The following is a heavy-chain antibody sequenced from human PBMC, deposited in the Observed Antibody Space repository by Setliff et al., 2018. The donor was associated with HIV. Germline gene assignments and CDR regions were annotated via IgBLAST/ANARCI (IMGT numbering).Heavy chain of an antibody. CDR1: GDSISNYY. D-gene: IGHD3-22*01. Sequence: PSETLSLTCTVSGDSISNYYWSWVRQPPGKGLEWIGYIYTSGSTNYNPSLKSRVTISVDTSKNQFSLKASDTAMYYCARSLCYYDSCGYYYNNWGQGTLVTVSS. V-gene: IGHV4-4*09. CDR2: IYTSGST. CDR3: ARSLCYYDSCGYYYNN. J-gene: IGHJ4*02.